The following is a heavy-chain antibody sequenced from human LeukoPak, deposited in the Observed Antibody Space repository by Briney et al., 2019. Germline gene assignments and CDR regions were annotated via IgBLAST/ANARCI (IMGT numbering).Heavy chain of an antibody. J-gene: IGHJ5*02. Sequence: PSETLSLTCAVHGGSLSGYYWNWIRQPPGKGLEWIGEINHSGSTNYNPSLKSRVTISVDTSKNQFSLKLSSVTAADTAVYYCAREIKGVVVTDQNWFDPWGQGTLVTVSS. V-gene: IGHV4-34*01. CDR2: INHSGST. CDR3: AREIKGVVVTDQNWFDP. CDR1: GGSLSGYY. D-gene: IGHD2-21*02.